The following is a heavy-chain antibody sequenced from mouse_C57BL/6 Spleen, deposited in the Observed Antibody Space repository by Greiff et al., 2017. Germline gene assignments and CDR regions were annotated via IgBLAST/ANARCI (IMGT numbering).Heavy chain of an antibody. CDR1: GYSITSGYY. Sequence: EVQLQQSGPGLVKPSQSLSLTCSVTGYSITSGYYWNWIRQFPGNKLEWMGYISYDGSNNYNPSLKNRISITRDTSKNQFFLKLNSVTTEDTATYYCAGYDGYYGAMDYWGQGTSVTVSS. V-gene: IGHV3-6*01. D-gene: IGHD2-3*01. CDR2: ISYDGSN. J-gene: IGHJ4*01. CDR3: AGYDGYYGAMDY.